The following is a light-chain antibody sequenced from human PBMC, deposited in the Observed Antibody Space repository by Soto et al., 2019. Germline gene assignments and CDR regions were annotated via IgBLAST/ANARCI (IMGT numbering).Light chain of an antibody. J-gene: IGKJ2*01. CDR2: TTS. CDR1: QSVTSSC. V-gene: IGKV3-20*01. CDR3: QQYGSSPLYT. Sequence: EIVLTQSPGTLSLSPGERATLSCTASQSVTSSCLAWYQRKPGQAPRLLIHTTSTRATDIPDRFSGSGSGTDFTLTISRLEPEDFAVYYCQQYGSSPLYTFGQGTKLEIK.